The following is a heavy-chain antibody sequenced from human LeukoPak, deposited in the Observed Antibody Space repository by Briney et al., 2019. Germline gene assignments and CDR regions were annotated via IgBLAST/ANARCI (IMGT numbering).Heavy chain of an antibody. Sequence: ASVKVSCKASGYTFTGYGITWVRQAPGQGLEWMGWISAYNGNTNYAQKLQGRVTMTTDTSTSTAYMELRSLGSDDTAVYYCARSDSSGRYGGYYYYYMDVWGKGTTVTVSS. CDR1: GYTFTGYG. CDR2: ISAYNGNT. CDR3: ARSDSSGRYGGYYYYYMDV. V-gene: IGHV1-18*01. J-gene: IGHJ6*03. D-gene: IGHD6-19*01.